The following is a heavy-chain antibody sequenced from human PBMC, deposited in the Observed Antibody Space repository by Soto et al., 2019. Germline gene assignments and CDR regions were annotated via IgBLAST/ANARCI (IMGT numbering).Heavy chain of an antibody. V-gene: IGHV4-59*01. CDR2: IYYSGST. J-gene: IGHJ4*02. Sequence: PSETLSLTCTVSGDSISSYYWSWIRQPPGKGLECIGYIYYSGSTNYNPSLKSRVTISVDTSKNQFSLKLSSVTAADTAVYYCARGKERVAMPSGYWGQGTLVTVSS. D-gene: IGHD2-2*01. CDR1: GDSISSYY. CDR3: ARGKERVAMPSGY.